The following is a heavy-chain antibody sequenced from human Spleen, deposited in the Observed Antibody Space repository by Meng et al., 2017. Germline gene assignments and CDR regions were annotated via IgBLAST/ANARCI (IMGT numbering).Heavy chain of an antibody. J-gene: IGHJ5*02. CDR2: IIPIFGTA. V-gene: IGHV1-69*01. CDR1: GGTFSSYA. Sequence: QVQLVQSGAGVKKPGASVRVSCKASGGTFSSYAISWVRQAPGQGLEWMGGIIPIFGTANYAQKFQGRVTITADESTSTAYMELSSLRSEDTAVYYCARSIAAGTFLFDPWGQGTLVTVSS. CDR3: ARSIAAGTFLFDP. D-gene: IGHD6-13*01.